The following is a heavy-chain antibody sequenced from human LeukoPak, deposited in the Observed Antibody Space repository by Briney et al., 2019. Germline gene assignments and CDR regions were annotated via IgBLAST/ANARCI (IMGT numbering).Heavy chain of an antibody. CDR1: GGSISSYY. Sequence: SETLSLTCTVSGGSISSYYWSWIRQPPGKGLEWIGYIYYSGSTNYNPSLKSRVTISVDTSKNQFSLKLSSVTAADTAVYYCARNTYYYGSGSYFPDAFDIWGQGQWSPSLQ. J-gene: IGHJ3*02. V-gene: IGHV4-59*01. CDR2: IYYSGST. D-gene: IGHD3-10*01. CDR3: ARNTYYYGSGSYFPDAFDI.